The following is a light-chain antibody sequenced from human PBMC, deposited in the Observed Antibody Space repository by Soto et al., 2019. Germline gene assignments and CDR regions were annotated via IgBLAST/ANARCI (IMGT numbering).Light chain of an antibody. CDR3: GTWDSGLNVFV. V-gene: IGLV1-51*01. Sequence: QSVLTQPPSVSAAPGQKVTISCSGGSSNVGNNYVSWYQHLPGTGHKLLIYDNYERPSGIPDRFSASKSGTSATLGITGLQTGDEADYYCGTWDSGLNVFVFGTGTKVTVL. CDR2: DNY. J-gene: IGLJ1*01. CDR1: SSNVGNNY.